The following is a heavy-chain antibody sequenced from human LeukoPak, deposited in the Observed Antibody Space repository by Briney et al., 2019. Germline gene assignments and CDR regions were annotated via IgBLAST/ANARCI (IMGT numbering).Heavy chain of an antibody. D-gene: IGHD6-13*01. Sequence: PGGSLRLSCAASGFTFSSYWMSWVRQAPGKGLEWVANIKQDGSEKHYVDSVKGRFTISRDNAKNSLYLQMNSLRAEDTAVYYCAREDIAAAGIIYYYYGMDVWGQGTTVTVSS. CDR2: IKQDGSEK. V-gene: IGHV3-7*04. J-gene: IGHJ6*02. CDR3: AREDIAAAGIIYYYYGMDV. CDR1: GFTFSSYW.